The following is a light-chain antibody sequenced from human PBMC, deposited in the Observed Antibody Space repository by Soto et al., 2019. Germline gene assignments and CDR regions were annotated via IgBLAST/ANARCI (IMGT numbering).Light chain of an antibody. CDR3: QQFSSYPLT. V-gene: IGKV3-20*01. Sequence: EIVLTQSPGTLSLSPGERATLYCRASQSVSSNFLAWYQEKPGQAPRLLIYGASSRATGIPDRFSGGGSGTDFTLTISRLEPEDFAVYYCQQFSSYPLTFGGGTKVDIK. CDR2: GAS. CDR1: QSVSSNF. J-gene: IGKJ4*01.